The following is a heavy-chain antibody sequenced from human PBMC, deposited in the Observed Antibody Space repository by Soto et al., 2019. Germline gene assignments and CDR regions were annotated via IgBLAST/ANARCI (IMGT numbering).Heavy chain of an antibody. Sequence: EVQLVESGGGLVQPGGSLRLSCAASGFTFSSYWMSWVRQAPGKGLEWVANIKQDGSEKYYVDSVKARFTISRDNAKNSLYLQVNSLRAADTAVYYCARGGHCSSTRFYTSRSAFDIWGQGTMVTVSS. J-gene: IGHJ3*02. CDR3: ARGGHCSSTRFYTSRSAFDI. CDR2: IKQDGSEK. V-gene: IGHV3-7*01. CDR1: GFTFSSYW. D-gene: IGHD2-2*02.